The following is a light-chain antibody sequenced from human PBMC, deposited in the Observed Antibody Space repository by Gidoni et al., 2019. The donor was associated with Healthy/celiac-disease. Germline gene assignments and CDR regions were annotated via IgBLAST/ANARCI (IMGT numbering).Light chain of an antibody. Sequence: DIQMTQSSSTLSASVGDRVTITCRASQTISSWLAWYQQKPGKAPKLLIYKASNLEGGVPSRFSGSGSGTEFTLTISSLQPDDFATYYCQQYNSYPSFGQGTKVEIK. CDR1: QTISSW. V-gene: IGKV1-5*03. CDR3: QQYNSYPS. J-gene: IGKJ1*01. CDR2: KAS.